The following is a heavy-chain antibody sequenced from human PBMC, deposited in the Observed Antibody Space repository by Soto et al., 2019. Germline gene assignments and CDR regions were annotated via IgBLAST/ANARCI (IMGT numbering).Heavy chain of an antibody. CDR1: GGSISSGGYS. V-gene: IGHV4-30-2*01. Sequence: QLQLQESGSGLVKPSQTLSLTCAVSGGSISSGGYSWSWIRQPPGKGLEWIGYIYHSGSTYYNPSLKSRVTISVDRSKNQSSLKLSSVTAAATAVYYCAGVSTMMGWFDPWGQGTLVTVSS. CDR3: AGVSTMMGWFDP. CDR2: IYHSGST. D-gene: IGHD3-22*01. J-gene: IGHJ5*02.